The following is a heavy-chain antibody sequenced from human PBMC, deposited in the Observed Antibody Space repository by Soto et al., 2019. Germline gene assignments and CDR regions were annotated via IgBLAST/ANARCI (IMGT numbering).Heavy chain of an antibody. CDR3: VHTTRYLAAPNVGYWYFDL. CDR1: GFSFSASALG. D-gene: IGHD6-25*01. CDR2: TYWNDQD. Sequence: QITLEESGPTLVKPTQTLTLTCTFSGFSFSASALGVGWIRQPPGKALEWLAFTYWNDQDRYSTSLKSRLTITKDTSKNQVVLTMTNVDPVDTAIYFCVHTTRYLAAPNVGYWYFDLWGRGTLVTVSS. J-gene: IGHJ2*01. V-gene: IGHV2-5*01.